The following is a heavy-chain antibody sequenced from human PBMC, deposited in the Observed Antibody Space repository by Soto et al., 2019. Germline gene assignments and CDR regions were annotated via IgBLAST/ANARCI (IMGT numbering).Heavy chain of an antibody. J-gene: IGHJ3*02. CDR1: GFTFSSYA. CDR2: ISGSGGST. CDR3: AKPGITMVRGANDAFDI. D-gene: IGHD3-10*01. V-gene: IGHV3-23*01. Sequence: GGSLRLSCAASGFTFSSYAMSWVRQAPGKGLEWVSAISGSGGSTYYADSVKGRFTISRDNSKNTLYLQMNSLRAEDTAVYYCAKPGITMVRGANDAFDIWGQGTMVTVSS.